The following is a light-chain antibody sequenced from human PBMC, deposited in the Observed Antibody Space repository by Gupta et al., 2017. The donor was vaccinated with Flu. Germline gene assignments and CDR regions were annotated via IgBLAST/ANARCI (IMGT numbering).Light chain of an antibody. CDR3: QHRFNWPGT. CDR1: QRVSTY. Sequence: EMVLTQSPATLSLSPGERATLSCRASQRVSTYLAWYQQKSGQAPRLLIYDTFNRAIGISARFSGRGSGTDFTLTISSLEPEDFAVYYCQHRFNWPGTFGQGTRLEIK. J-gene: IGKJ1*01. CDR2: DTF. V-gene: IGKV3-11*01.